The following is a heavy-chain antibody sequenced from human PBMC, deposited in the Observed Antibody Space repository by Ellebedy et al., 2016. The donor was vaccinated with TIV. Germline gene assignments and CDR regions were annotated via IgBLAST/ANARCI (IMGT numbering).Heavy chain of an antibody. CDR3: AREVIAGINWFDP. Sequence: SETLSLTXTVSSGSINSTSYYWGWIRQTPGKGLEWIGNIYYTGSTYYNPSLKSRVTISVDTSKNQFSLKLSSVTAADTAVYYCAREVIAGINWFDPWGQGTLVTVSS. CDR1: SGSINSTSYY. D-gene: IGHD2-21*01. CDR2: IYYTGST. J-gene: IGHJ5*02. V-gene: IGHV4-39*02.